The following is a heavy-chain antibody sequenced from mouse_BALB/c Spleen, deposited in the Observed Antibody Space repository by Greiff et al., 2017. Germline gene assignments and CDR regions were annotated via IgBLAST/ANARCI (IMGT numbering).Heavy chain of an antibody. CDR3: ARGGTTFDY. Sequence: QVQLQQSGPELVKPGASVRISCKASGYTFTSYYIHWVKQRPGQGLEWIGWIYPGNVNTKYNEKFKGKATLTADKSSSTAYMQLSSLTSEDSAVYFCARGGTTFDYWGQGTTLTVSS. J-gene: IGHJ2*01. D-gene: IGHD3-3*01. CDR2: IYPGNVNT. CDR1: GYTFTSYY. V-gene: IGHV1S56*01.